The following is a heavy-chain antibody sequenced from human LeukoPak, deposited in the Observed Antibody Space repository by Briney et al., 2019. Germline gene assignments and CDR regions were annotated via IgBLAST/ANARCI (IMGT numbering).Heavy chain of an antibody. D-gene: IGHD5-12*01. V-gene: IGHV3-23*01. J-gene: IGHJ4*02. CDR2: ISPGGST. CDR3: AKDGAWLRFDD. Sequence: GGSLRLSCAGSGFPFSNYGMNWVRHAPGKGLEWVSGISPGGSTYYADSVKGRFTISRDDSKNTLYLQVNNRRAEDTAVYYCAKDGAWLRFDDWGQGIFVTVSS. CDR1: GFPFSNYG.